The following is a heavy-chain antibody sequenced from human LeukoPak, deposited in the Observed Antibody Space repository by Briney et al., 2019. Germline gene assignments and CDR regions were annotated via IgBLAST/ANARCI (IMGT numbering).Heavy chain of an antibody. J-gene: IGHJ4*02. CDR3: ARGTGQAEYFDY. CDR2: INHSEST. Sequence: SETLSLTCAVYGGSFSGYYWSWIRQAPGKGLEWIGEINHSESTNYNPSLKSRVTISVDTSKNQFSLKLSSVTAADTAVYYCARGTGQAEYFDYWGQGTLVTVSS. V-gene: IGHV4-34*01. D-gene: IGHD1-1*01. CDR1: GGSFSGYY.